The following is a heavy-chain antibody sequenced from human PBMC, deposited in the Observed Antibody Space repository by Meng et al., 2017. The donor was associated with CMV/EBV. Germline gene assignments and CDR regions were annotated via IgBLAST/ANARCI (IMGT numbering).Heavy chain of an antibody. J-gene: IGHJ5*02. D-gene: IGHD3-10*01. Sequence: SETLSLTCAVYGGSFSGYYWIWIRQPPGKGLEWIGEINHSGSTNYNPSLKSRVTISVDTSKNQFSLKLSSVTAADTAVYYCARGRHYYGSGSYSKAHNWFDPWGQGTLVTVSS. CDR2: INHSGST. V-gene: IGHV4-34*01. CDR1: GGSFSGYY. CDR3: ARGRHYYGSGSYSKAHNWFDP.